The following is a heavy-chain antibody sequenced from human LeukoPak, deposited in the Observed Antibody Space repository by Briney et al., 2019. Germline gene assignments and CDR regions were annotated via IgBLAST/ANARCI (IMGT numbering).Heavy chain of an antibody. Sequence: SVKVSCKASGGTFSSYAISWVRQAPGQGLEWMGRIIPILGIANYAQKFQGRVTITADKSTSTAYMELSSLRSEDTAVYYCARDKAAAAVIYYGMDVWGQGTTVTVSS. D-gene: IGHD6-25*01. J-gene: IGHJ6*02. CDR1: GGTFSSYA. CDR2: IIPILGIA. CDR3: ARDKAAAAVIYYGMDV. V-gene: IGHV1-69*04.